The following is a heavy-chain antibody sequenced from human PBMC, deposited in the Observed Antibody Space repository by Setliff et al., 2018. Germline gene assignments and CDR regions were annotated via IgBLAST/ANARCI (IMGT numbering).Heavy chain of an antibody. D-gene: IGHD6-6*01. V-gene: IGHV4-59*04. CDR2: IYSNGNT. CDR3: ARMAVRVASRPSSPLDYYYYMDL. Sequence: SETLSLTCSVSGGSINRDYWNWIRQPPGMGLEWIGTIYSNGNTYYNSSLRSRLTISVDTSKNQFFLKLSSVTAADTAVYYCARMAVRVASRPSSPLDYYYYMDLWGKGATVTVSS. J-gene: IGHJ6*03. CDR1: GGSINRDY.